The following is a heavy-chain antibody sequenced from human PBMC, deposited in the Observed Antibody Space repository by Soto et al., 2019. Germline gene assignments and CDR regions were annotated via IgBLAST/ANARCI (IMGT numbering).Heavy chain of an antibody. CDR2: IYYSGST. D-gene: IGHD6-19*01. J-gene: IGHJ6*04. CDR1: GGSISSSSYY. CDR3: ARHNQAGTQYYYSGMDV. V-gene: IGHV4-39*01. Sequence: SETLSLTCTVSGGSISSSSYYWGWIRQPPGKGLEWIGSIYYSGSTYYKPSLKSRVNISVDTSKKQFSLKLSYVTAADTAVYYWARHNQAGTQYYYSGMDVWGKGTTVT.